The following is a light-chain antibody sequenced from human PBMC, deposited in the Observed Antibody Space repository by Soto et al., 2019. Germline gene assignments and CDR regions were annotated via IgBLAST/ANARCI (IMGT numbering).Light chain of an antibody. CDR1: QAISNY. J-gene: IGKJ4*01. V-gene: IGKV1-33*01. CDR3: QQCDNVPLT. CDR2: EAS. Sequence: DIQMTQSPSSLSASVGDRVTITCRASQAISNYLNWYQQKPGKAPALLIYEASQLETGIPSRFSGSGSGTDFTFAISSLQPEDIGTYYCQQCDNVPLTFGGGTKVDIK.